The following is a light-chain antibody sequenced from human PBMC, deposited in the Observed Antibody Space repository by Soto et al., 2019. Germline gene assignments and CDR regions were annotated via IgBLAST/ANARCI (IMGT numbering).Light chain of an antibody. J-gene: IGLJ2*01. CDR1: SSDVGSYNL. CDR3: CSYAGSSTFYVV. V-gene: IGLV2-23*03. Sequence: QSALTQPASVSGSPGQSITISCTGTSSDVGSYNLVSWYQQHPGKAPKLMTYEGSKRPSGVSNRFSGSKSGNTASLTISGLQAEDEADYYCCSYAGSSTFYVVFGGGTKLTVL. CDR2: EGS.